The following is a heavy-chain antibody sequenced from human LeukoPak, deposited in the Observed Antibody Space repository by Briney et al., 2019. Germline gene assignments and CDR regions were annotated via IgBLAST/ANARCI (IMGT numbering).Heavy chain of an antibody. CDR2: INPNSGNT. CDR3: ARGSIAAAGITDY. J-gene: IGHJ4*02. V-gene: IGHV1-8*02. D-gene: IGHD6-13*01. Sequence: ASVKVSCKASGYTFTGYYMHWVRQAPGQGLEWMGWINPNSGNTGYAQKFQGRVTMTRNTSISTAYMELSSLRSEDTAVYYCARGSIAAAGITDYWGQGTLVTVSS. CDR1: GYTFTGYY.